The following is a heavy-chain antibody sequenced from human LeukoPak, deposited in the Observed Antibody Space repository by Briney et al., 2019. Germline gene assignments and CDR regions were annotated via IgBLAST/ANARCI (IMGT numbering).Heavy chain of an antibody. V-gene: IGHV3-20*01. CDR2: INWNGGST. J-gene: IGHJ6*02. CDR3: ARGQEAGSSSWYLSPHMDV. D-gene: IGHD6-13*01. CDR1: GFTFDDYG. Sequence: GGSLRLSCAASGFTFDDYGMNWVRQAPGKGLEWVSTINWNGGSTGYADSVKGRFTISRDNAKNSLYLQMNSLRAEDTALYHCARGQEAGSSSWYLSPHMDVWGQGTTVTVSS.